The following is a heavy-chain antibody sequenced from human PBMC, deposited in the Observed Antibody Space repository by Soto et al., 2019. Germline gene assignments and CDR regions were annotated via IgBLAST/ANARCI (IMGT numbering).Heavy chain of an antibody. J-gene: IGHJ5*02. CDR2: IIPIFGTA. V-gene: IGHV1-69*12. CDR1: GGTFSSYA. D-gene: IGHD6-19*01. CDR3: ARDHLAVAGTLGWFDP. Sequence: QVQLVQSGAEVKKPGSSVKVSCKASGGTFSSYAISWVRQAPGQGLEWMGGIIPIFGTANYAQKFQGRVTITADESTSTAYMELSSLRSEDTAVYYCARDHLAVAGTLGWFDPWGQGTMVTVSS.